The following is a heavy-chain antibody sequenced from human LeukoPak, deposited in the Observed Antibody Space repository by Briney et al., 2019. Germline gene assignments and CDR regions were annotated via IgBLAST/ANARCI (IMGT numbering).Heavy chain of an antibody. D-gene: IGHD7-27*01. J-gene: IGHJ5*02. CDR1: GFTFSSYW. CDR2: INSDGSDI. Sequence: PGGSLRLSCAASGFTFSSYWMHWVRHAPGKGPAWVSRINSDGSDITYADSVEGRFTISRDNAKNTLYLQMNSLRADDTAVYYCARARSTGEANSFDPWGQGTLVTVSS. CDR3: ARARSTGEANSFDP. V-gene: IGHV3-74*01.